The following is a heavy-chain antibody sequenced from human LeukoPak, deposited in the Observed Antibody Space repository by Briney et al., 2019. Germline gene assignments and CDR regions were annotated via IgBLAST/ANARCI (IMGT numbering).Heavy chain of an antibody. Sequence: PGGSLRLSCAASGFTFSSYGMHWVRQAPGKGLEWVAFILYDGSNKYYADSVKGRFTISRDNSKNTLYLQMNSLRAEDTAVYYCASSHIAVADGRDDYWGQGTLVTVSS. D-gene: IGHD6-19*01. CDR1: GFTFSSYG. V-gene: IGHV3-30*02. J-gene: IGHJ4*02. CDR2: ILYDGSNK. CDR3: ASSHIAVADGRDDY.